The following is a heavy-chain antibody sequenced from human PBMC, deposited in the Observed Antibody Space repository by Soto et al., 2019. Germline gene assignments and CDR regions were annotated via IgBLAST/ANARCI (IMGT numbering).Heavy chain of an antibody. CDR1: GVSLSTGGVG. J-gene: IGHJ4*02. CDR2: IYWDDDQ. V-gene: IGHV2-5*02. D-gene: IGHD2-15*01. Sequence: QITLKESGPTLVKPTQTLTLTCNVSGVSLSTGGVGVGWIRQPPGKALEWLALIYWDDDQRSSPSLKSRLTITKATSKNQVVLTMTNTAPEHTATYYCAHMRAAKFDYWGQGTLVTVSS. CDR3: AHMRAAKFDY.